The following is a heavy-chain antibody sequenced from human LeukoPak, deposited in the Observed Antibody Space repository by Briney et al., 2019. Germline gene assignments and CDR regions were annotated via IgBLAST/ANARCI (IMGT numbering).Heavy chain of an antibody. CDR3: ARDERGDAFDL. Sequence: EASVKVSCKASGYTFSSDDINWVRQATGQGPEWMGWMNPDSGRTDYAPKFQGRVSFTRNTSINAAYMELSLLTSEDTAVYYCARDERGDAFDLWGQGTMVTVSS. J-gene: IGHJ3*01. CDR2: MNPDSGRT. CDR1: GYTFSSDD. V-gene: IGHV1-8*03.